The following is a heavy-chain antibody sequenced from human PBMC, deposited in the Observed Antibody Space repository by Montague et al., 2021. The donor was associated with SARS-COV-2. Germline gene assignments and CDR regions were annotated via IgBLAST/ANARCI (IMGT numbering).Heavy chain of an antibody. Sequence: SETRSLTCAVYGGSLSGYYWSWIRQPPGKGLEWIGEIYHSGSTNYNPSLKSRVTISVDTSKNQFSLRLSSVTAADTAVYYCAREPQVGAMDYWGQGTLVTVSS. CDR3: AREPQVGAMDY. CDR2: IYHSGST. J-gene: IGHJ4*02. CDR1: GGSLSGYY. V-gene: IGHV4-34*01. D-gene: IGHD1-26*01.